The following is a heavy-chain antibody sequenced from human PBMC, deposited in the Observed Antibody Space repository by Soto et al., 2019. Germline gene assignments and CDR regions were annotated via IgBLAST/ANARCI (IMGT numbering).Heavy chain of an antibody. CDR3: ARETYYGSGSYYPDY. J-gene: IGHJ4*02. V-gene: IGHV1-69*08. CDR1: GGTFSSYT. Sequence: QVQLVQSGAEVKKPGSSVKVSCKASGGTFSSYTISWVRQAPGQGLEWMGRIIPILGIANYAQKFQGRVTITADKSTSTAYMELSSLRSEDTAVYYCARETYYGSGSYYPDYWGQVTLVTFSS. CDR2: IIPILGIA. D-gene: IGHD3-10*01.